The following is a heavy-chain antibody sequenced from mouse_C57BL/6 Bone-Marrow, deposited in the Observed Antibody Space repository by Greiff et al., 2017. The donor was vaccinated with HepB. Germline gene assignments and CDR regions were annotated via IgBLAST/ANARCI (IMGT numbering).Heavy chain of an antibody. D-gene: IGHD1-1*01. CDR3: SIYYYGSSSAWFAY. CDR1: GYTFTSYW. CDR2: IYPRSGNT. V-gene: IGHV1-81*01. Sequence: QVQLQQPGAELVKPGASVKLSCKASGYTFTSYWMQWVKQRPGQGLEWIGEIYPRSGNTYYNEKFKGKATLTADKSSSPAYMELRSLTSEDSAVYFCSIYYYGSSSAWFAYWGQGTLVTVSA. J-gene: IGHJ3*01.